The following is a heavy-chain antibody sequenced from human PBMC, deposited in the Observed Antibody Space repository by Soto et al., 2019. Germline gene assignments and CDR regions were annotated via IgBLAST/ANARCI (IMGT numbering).Heavy chain of an antibody. J-gene: IGHJ4*02. CDR2: IYYSGST. Sequence: SETLSLTCTVSGGSISGYYWSWIRQPPGKGLEWIGYIYYSGSTNYNPSLKSRVTISVDTYKNQFSLKLSSVTAADTAVYYCARAYYDSSRYYDYWGQGTLVTVS. CDR1: GGSISGYY. V-gene: IGHV4-59*01. CDR3: ARAYYDSSRYYDY. D-gene: IGHD3-22*01.